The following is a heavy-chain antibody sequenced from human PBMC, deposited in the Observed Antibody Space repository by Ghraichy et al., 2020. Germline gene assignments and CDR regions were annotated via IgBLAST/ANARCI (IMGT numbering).Heavy chain of an antibody. CDR1: GGSISSSSYY. J-gene: IGHJ4*02. D-gene: IGHD6-13*01. Sequence: SETLSLTCTVSGGSISSSSYYWGWIRQPPGKGLEWIGSIYYSGSTYYNPSLKSRVTISVDTSKNQFSLKLSSVTAADTAVYYGARPQEQLVLSVALGFDYCGQGTLVTVSS. CDR2: IYYSGST. V-gene: IGHV4-39*01. CDR3: ARPQEQLVLSVALGFDY.